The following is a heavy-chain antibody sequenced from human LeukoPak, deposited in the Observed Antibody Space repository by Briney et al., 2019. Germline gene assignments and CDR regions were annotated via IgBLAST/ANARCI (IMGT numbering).Heavy chain of an antibody. J-gene: IGHJ4*01. V-gene: IGHV1-69*13. CDR2: IIPIFGTA. CDR1: GGTFSSYA. CDR3: ARDGPEGVMVVAPTHYFDY. Sequence: SVKVSCKASGGTFSSYAISWVRQAPGQGLEGMGGIIPIFGTANYAQKFQGRVTITADESTSTAYMELSSLRSEDTAVYYCARDGPEGVMVVAPTHYFDYWGQGTLVTVSS. D-gene: IGHD2-15*01.